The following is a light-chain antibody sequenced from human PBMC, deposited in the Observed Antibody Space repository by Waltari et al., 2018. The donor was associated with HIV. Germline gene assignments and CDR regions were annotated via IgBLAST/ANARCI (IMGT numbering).Light chain of an antibody. CDR2: DDS. CDR1: KIGRNS. CDR3: HVWDSRSVI. J-gene: IGLJ2*01. Sequence: SSVLTQPPSVSVAPGKTARITCGGNKIGRNSVHWYQQEPGQAPVLVMYDDSDRPSGIPERFSGSNSGNTATLTISRVEAGDEADFYCHVWDSRSVIFGGGTKLTVL. V-gene: IGLV3-21*04.